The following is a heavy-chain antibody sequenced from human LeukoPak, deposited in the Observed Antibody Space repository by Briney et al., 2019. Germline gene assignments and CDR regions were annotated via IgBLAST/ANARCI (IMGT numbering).Heavy chain of an antibody. CDR3: ARVVPVLRFLDERFDP. CDR1: GGPISSYY. Sequence: SETLSLTCTVSGGPISSYYWSWIRQPAGKGLEWIGRIYTSGSTNYNPSLKSRVTMSVDTSKNQFSLKLSSVTAADSAVYYCARVVPVLRFLDERFDPWGQGTLVTVSS. V-gene: IGHV4-4*07. D-gene: IGHD3-3*01. CDR2: IYTSGST. J-gene: IGHJ5*02.